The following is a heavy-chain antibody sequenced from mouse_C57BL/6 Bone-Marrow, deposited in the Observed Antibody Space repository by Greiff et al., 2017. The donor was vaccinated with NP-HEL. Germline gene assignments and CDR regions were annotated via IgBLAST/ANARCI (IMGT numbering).Heavy chain of an antibody. CDR1: GFPITSGYY. J-gene: IGHJ3*01. Sequence: VKLMESGPGLVKPSQSLFLTCSITGFPITSGYYWIWIRQSPGKPLEWMGYITHSGETFYNPSLQSPISITREKSKNHFFLQLNSVTTEDTAMYYCAGASDSPWFAYWGQGTLVTVSA. V-gene: IGHV12-3*01. CDR2: ITHSGET. CDR3: AGASDSPWFAY.